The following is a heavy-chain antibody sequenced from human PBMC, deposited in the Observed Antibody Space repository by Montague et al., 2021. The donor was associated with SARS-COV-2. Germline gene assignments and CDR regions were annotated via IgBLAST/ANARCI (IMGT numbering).Heavy chain of an antibody. J-gene: IGHJ3*02. CDR3: ARETMTADAFDI. CDR1: GGSVGNSD. V-gene: IGHV4-59*02. D-gene: IGHD1-14*01. Sequence: SETLSLTCTVSGGSVGNSDWGWIRQSPGEGLEWIGYFYSVGSTDYNPSLKSRATISRDTSKNQFSLKVRSVTAADTAVYYCARETMTADAFDIWGQGTMVTVSS. CDR2: FYSVGST.